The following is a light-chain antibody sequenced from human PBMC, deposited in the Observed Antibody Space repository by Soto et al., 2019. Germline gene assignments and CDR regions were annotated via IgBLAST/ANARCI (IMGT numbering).Light chain of an antibody. J-gene: IGLJ1*01. CDR3: QAWDSSADV. CDR1: KLGNKY. CDR2: QDT. Sequence: SSELTQPPSVSVSPGQTAVITCSGDKLGNKYASWYQQKPGQSPVLVIYQDTKRPSGIPERFSGSNSGNTATLTISGTQAMDEADYYCQAWDSSADVFGTGTKLTVL. V-gene: IGLV3-1*01.